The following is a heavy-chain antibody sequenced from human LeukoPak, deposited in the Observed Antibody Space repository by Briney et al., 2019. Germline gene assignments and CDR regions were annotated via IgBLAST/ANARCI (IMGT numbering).Heavy chain of an antibody. CDR3: ARDRGGWTTVVTRKLDYYFDY. CDR1: GFTFSSYA. J-gene: IGHJ4*02. V-gene: IGHV3-23*01. CDR2: ISGSGGST. D-gene: IGHD4-23*01. Sequence: GGSLRLSCAASGFTFSSYAMSWVRQAPGKGLEWVSAISGSGGSTYYADSVKGRFTISRDNTKNTLYLQMNSLRAEDTAVYYCARDRGGWTTVVTRKLDYYFDYWGQGTLVTVSS.